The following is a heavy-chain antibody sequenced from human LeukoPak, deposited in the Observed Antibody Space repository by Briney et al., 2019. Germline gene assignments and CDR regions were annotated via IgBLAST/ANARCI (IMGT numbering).Heavy chain of an antibody. Sequence: SETLSLTCTVSGGSISSSSYYWGWLRQPPGKGLEWIGSIYYSGSTYYNPSLKSRVTISVDTSKNQFSLKLSSVTAADTAVYYCARGYYDILTGYQGIDYWGQGTLVTVSS. CDR3: ARGYYDILTGYQGIDY. CDR1: GGSISSSSYY. D-gene: IGHD3-9*01. CDR2: IYYSGST. J-gene: IGHJ4*02. V-gene: IGHV4-39*07.